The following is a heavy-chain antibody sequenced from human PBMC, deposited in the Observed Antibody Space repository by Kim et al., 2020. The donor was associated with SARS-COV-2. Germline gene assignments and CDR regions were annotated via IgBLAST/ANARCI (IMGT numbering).Heavy chain of an antibody. Sequence: GGSLRLSCVASGFTFSTYGMSWVRQAPGKGPEWVSGISGSGKSTYYLDSVKGRFTVSRANSKNTVYLDMNGLTADDTAVYFCANRRTSGWLREDSDFWGKGTLVAVSS. CDR2: ISGSGKST. CDR3: ANRRTSGWLREDSDF. J-gene: IGHJ4*02. D-gene: IGHD6-19*01. CDR1: GFTFSTYG. V-gene: IGHV3-23*01.